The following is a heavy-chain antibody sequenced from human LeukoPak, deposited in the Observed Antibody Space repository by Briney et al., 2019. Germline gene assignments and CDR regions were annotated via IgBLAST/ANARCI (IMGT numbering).Heavy chain of an antibody. D-gene: IGHD3-22*01. Sequence: GGSLRLSCAASGFTFSSYSMNWVRQAPGKGLEWVSYISSSSSTMYYADSVKGRFTISRDNAKNSLYLQMNSLRAEDTAVYYCAREYYYDSSGYPNFDYWGQGTLVTVSS. V-gene: IGHV3-48*01. J-gene: IGHJ4*02. CDR2: ISSSSSTM. CDR1: GFTFSSYS. CDR3: AREYYYDSSGYPNFDY.